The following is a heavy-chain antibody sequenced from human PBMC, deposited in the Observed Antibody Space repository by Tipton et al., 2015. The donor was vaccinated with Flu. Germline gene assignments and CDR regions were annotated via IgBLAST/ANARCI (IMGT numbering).Heavy chain of an antibody. CDR3: ARQDPSPLRGSRFDH. V-gene: IGHV4-59*08. CDR2: IYYSGST. CDR1: GGSISSYY. D-gene: IGHD3-10*01. J-gene: IGHJ4*02. Sequence: TLSLTCTVSGGSISSYYWSWIRQPPGKGLEWIGYIYYSGSTNYNPSLKSRVTISVDTSKNQFSLKLSSVTAADTAVYYCARQDPSPLRGSRFDHWRQGTLVTVSS.